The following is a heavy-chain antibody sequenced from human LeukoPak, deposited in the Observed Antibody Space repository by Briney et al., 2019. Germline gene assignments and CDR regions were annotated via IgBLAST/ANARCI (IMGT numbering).Heavy chain of an antibody. CDR3: ARGNTEGYCSGGSCYGLPIDY. CDR1: GYTFTSYD. Sequence: ASVKVSCKASGYTFTSYDINWVRQATGQGLEWMGWMNPNSGNTRYAQKFQGRVTITRNTSISTAYMELSSLRSEDTAVYYCARGNTEGYCSGGSCYGLPIDYWGQGTLVTVSS. J-gene: IGHJ4*02. D-gene: IGHD2-15*01. CDR2: MNPNSGNT. V-gene: IGHV1-8*03.